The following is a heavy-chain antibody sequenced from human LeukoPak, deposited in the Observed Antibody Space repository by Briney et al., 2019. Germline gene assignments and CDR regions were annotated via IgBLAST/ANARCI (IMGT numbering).Heavy chain of an antibody. Sequence: GGSLRLSCAASGFTFTNSGMHWVRQAPGRGLEWVAFIQFHGSDIFYADSVEGRFTISRDNSKNTLYLQMDSLRAEDTAVYYCAKAGNYGDYAYYFDYWGQGTLVTVSS. D-gene: IGHD4-17*01. J-gene: IGHJ4*02. V-gene: IGHV3-30*02. CDR2: IQFHGSDI. CDR3: AKAGNYGDYAYYFDY. CDR1: GFTFTNSG.